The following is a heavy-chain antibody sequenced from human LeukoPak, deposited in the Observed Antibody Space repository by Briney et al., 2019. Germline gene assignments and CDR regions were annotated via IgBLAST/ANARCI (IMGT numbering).Heavy chain of an antibody. D-gene: IGHD3-3*01. CDR3: ARDGRYDFWSGYYN. V-gene: IGHV4-61*02. CDR1: GGSISSGRSY. Sequence: SSQTLSLTFTVSGGSISSGRSYWSWIRQPAGKGLEWIGRIYTSGSTNYNPSLKSRVTIPVDTSKNQLSLKLSSVTAADTAVYYCARDGRYDFWSGYYNWGQGTLVTVSS. J-gene: IGHJ4*02. CDR2: IYTSGST.